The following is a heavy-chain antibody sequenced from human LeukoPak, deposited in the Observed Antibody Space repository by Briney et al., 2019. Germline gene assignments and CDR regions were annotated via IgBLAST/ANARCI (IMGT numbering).Heavy chain of an antibody. D-gene: IGHD3-10*01. CDR1: GSTFSSYS. V-gene: IGHV3-21*01. J-gene: IGHJ4*02. Sequence: KTGGSLRLSCAASGSTFSSYSMNWVRQAPGKGLEWVSSISSSSSYIYYADSVKGRFTISRENAKNSLYLQMNSLRAGDTAVYYCARGSPNGESGVDFDYWGQGTLVTVSS. CDR3: ARGSPNGESGVDFDY. CDR2: ISSSSSYI.